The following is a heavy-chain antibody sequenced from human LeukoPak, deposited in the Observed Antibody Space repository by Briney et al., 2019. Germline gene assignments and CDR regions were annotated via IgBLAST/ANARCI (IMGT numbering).Heavy chain of an antibody. CDR2: IKTITDGGTT. CDR1: GFTLSNDW. J-gene: IGHJ6*02. CDR3: TTAAVLGKSPYGLDV. D-gene: IGHD3-16*01. V-gene: IGHV3-15*01. Sequence: GGSLRLSCVASGFTLSNDWMSWVRQAPGKGLEWVGRIKTITDGGTTDYAAPVTGRFTISRDDSKNTLFLQMNTRKTEDTAVYYCTTAAVLGKSPYGLDVWGQGTTVTVSS.